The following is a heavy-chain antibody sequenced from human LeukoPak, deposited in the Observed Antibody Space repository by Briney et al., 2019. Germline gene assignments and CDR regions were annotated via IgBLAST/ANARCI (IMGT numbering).Heavy chain of an antibody. V-gene: IGHV4-34*01. CDR3: ARTDYYGSGSLDY. CDR2: INHSGST. D-gene: IGHD3-10*01. CDR1: GGSFSGYY. J-gene: IGHJ4*02. Sequence: PSETLSLTCAVYGGSFSGYYLSWIRQPPGKGLEWIGEINHSGSTNYNPSLKSRVTISVDTSENQFSLKLSSVTAADTAVYYCARTDYYGSGSLDYWGQGTLVTVSS.